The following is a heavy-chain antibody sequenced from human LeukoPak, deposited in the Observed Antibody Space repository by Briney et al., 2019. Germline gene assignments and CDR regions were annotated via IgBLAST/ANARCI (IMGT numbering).Heavy chain of an antibody. J-gene: IGHJ4*02. Sequence: GGSLRLSCAASGFTFRNYVIHWVRQAPGKGLEWVAVTSSDLNVKLYADSVKGRFTISRDTSKNTLYLQMYSLRAEDTAVYYCAKAGTGTNMIFDYWGQGTLVTVSS. CDR2: TSSDLNVK. CDR1: GFTFRNYV. CDR3: AKAGTGTNMIFDY. V-gene: IGHV3-30*18. D-gene: IGHD1-1*01.